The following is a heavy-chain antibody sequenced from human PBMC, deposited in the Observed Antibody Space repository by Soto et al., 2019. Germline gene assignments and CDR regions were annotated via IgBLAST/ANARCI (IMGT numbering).Heavy chain of an antibody. CDR2: INPNSSGT. CDR3: AGNWNDGDDYFDY. V-gene: IGHV1-2*02. D-gene: IGHD1-1*01. Sequence: QVQLVQSGAEVKKPGASVKVSCKASGYTFTGYYMHWVRQAPGQGFEWMGWINPNSSGTNYAQKFQGRVTMTRDTSISTVYMELSRLRSDDTAVYYCAGNWNDGDDYFDYWGQGTLVTVSS. CDR1: GYTFTGYY. J-gene: IGHJ4*02.